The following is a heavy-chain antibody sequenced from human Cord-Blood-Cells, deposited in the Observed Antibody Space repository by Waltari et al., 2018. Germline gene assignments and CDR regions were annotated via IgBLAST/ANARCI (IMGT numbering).Heavy chain of an antibody. V-gene: IGHV4-39*01. CDR2: IYYSGST. Sequence: QLQLQESGPGLVKPSETLSLTCTVSGGSISSRSYSWGWIRPPPGQGLEWIGSIYYSGSTYYNPSLKSRVTISVDTSKNQFSLKLSSVTAADTAVYYCARHGFRFLEWLLYFDYWGQGTLVTVSS. CDR1: GGSISSRSYS. CDR3: ARHGFRFLEWLLYFDY. J-gene: IGHJ4*02. D-gene: IGHD3-3*01.